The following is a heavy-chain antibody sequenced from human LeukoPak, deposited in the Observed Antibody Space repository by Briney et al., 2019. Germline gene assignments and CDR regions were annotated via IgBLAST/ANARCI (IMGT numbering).Heavy chain of an antibody. Sequence: GGSLRLSCGASGFTFSSYWMHWVRQAPGKGLVWISRINSDGSTTSYADSVKGRLTISRENAKNTLYLQMNSLRAEDTAVYYCARGNYYGQDYWGQGTLVTVSS. D-gene: IGHD3-10*01. CDR3: ARGNYYGQDY. J-gene: IGHJ4*02. CDR1: GFTFSSYW. CDR2: INSDGSTT. V-gene: IGHV3-74*01.